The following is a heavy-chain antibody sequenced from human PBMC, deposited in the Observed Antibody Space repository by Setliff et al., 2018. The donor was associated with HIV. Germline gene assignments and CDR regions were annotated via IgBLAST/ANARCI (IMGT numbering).Heavy chain of an antibody. D-gene: IGHD5-12*01. Sequence: ASVKVSCKASGGTFSLYAINWVRQAPGQGLEWMGGIIPIFNTANYAQKVQGRVTITADGPTSTAYMELSSLRFEDTATYYCARDQATGYEKVWFSWIDPWGQGTLVTVSS. CDR1: GGTFSLYA. CDR2: IIPIFNTA. V-gene: IGHV1-69*13. CDR3: ARDQATGYEKVWFSWIDP. J-gene: IGHJ5*02.